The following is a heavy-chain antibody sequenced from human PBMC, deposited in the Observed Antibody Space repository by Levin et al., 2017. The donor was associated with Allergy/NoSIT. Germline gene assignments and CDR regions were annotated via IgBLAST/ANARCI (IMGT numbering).Heavy chain of an antibody. CDR2: ISYDGSNK. D-gene: IGHD3-10*01. V-gene: IGHV3-30-3*01. Sequence: GGSLRLSCAASGFTFSSYAMHWVRQAPGKGLEWVAVISYDGSNKYYADSVKGRFTISRDNSKNTLYLQMNSLRAEDTAVYYCARDHYGSGSRGPDYWGQGTLVTVSS. J-gene: IGHJ4*02. CDR1: GFTFSSYA. CDR3: ARDHYGSGSRGPDY.